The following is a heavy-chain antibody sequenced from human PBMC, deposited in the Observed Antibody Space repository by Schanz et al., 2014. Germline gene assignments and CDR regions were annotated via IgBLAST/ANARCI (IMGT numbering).Heavy chain of an antibody. J-gene: IGHJ3*01. D-gene: IGHD3-22*01. CDR1: GFRFDDYA. Sequence: EVQLVESGGGLVQPGRSLRLSCVASGFRFDDYAMHWVRQAPGKGLEWVSYISRSSSTIYYADSVRGRFTISRDNAKNSLYLQMNSLRAEDTGVYYCARGREVVAKIFDVWGQGTMVTVSS. CDR2: ISRSSSTI. V-gene: IGHV3-48*01. CDR3: ARGREVVAKIFDV.